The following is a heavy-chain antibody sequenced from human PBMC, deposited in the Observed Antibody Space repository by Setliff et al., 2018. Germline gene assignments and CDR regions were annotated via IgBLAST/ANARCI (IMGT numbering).Heavy chain of an antibody. CDR1: GYTFTGKA. CDR3: ARSTDSNGYYGFDS. CDR2: NHAGNGIT. V-gene: IGHV1-3*02. J-gene: IGHJ4*02. D-gene: IGHD3-22*01. Sequence: SVKVSCKASGYTFTGKAIHWVRQAPGQRLEWMGWNHAGNGITEYSQDFQGRVSITRDTSASTAYMELRSLTSEDMAVYCCARSTDSNGYYGFDSWGQGTLVTVSS.